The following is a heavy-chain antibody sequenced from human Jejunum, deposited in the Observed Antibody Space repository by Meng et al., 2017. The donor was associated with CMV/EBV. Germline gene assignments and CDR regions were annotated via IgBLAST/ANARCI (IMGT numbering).Heavy chain of an antibody. J-gene: IGHJ4*02. CDR2: MSYDGSNK. D-gene: IGHD4-11*01. V-gene: IGHV3-30-3*01. CDR1: VFTFSNYA. Sequence: AASVFTFSNYALHWVRQAPGKGLECVTVMSYDGSNKYYAASVKGRFTISRDSSKNTLYLQMDSLRPEDTAVYYCAREDDYRNYFDYWGQGTLVTVSS. CDR3: AREDDYRNYFDY.